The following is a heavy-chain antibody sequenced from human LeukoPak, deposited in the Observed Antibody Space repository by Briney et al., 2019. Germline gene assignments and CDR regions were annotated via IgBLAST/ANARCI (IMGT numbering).Heavy chain of an antibody. Sequence: PGESLKISCKGSGYSFSSYWISWVRQMPGKGLEWMGKIDPSDSYTAYSPSFQGHVTISADRSVSTAYLQWSSLKALDTAMYYCARPAVAGQNWYFDLWGRGTLVTVSS. J-gene: IGHJ2*01. CDR3: ARPAVAGQNWYFDL. D-gene: IGHD6-19*01. V-gene: IGHV5-10-1*01. CDR2: IDPSDSYT. CDR1: GYSFSSYW.